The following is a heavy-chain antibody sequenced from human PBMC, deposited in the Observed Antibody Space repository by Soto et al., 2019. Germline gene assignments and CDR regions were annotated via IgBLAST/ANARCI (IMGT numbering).Heavy chain of an antibody. D-gene: IGHD3-10*01. CDR3: ARAAVEGEASGSGSTLGY. Sequence: GGSLRLSCAAPGFTFSTYWMHWVRQVPGKGLVWVSRMNRDGSKIGYADTVKGRFTISRDNARNTLYLQMHSLIAEDTAVYYCARAAVEGEASGSGSTLGYWGQGTLVTVSS. J-gene: IGHJ4*02. V-gene: IGHV3-74*01. CDR1: GFTFSTYW. CDR2: MNRDGSKI.